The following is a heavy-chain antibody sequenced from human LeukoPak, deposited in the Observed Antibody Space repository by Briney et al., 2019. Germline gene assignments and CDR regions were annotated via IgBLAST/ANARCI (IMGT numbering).Heavy chain of an antibody. CDR3: AKDATRYWDFDY. Sequence: PGGSLRLSCAASGFTFSVYDMYWIRQSPGKGLECVSVISRGGISYYADSVKGRFTISRDNSKNTLYLQMNSLRAEDTAVYYCAKDATRYWDFDYWGQGTLVIVSS. D-gene: IGHD2-8*02. CDR1: GFTFSVYD. J-gene: IGHJ4*02. CDR2: ISRGGIS. V-gene: IGHV3-23*01.